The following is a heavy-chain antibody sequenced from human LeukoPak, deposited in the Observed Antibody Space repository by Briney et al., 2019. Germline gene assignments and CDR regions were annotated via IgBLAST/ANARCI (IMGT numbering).Heavy chain of an antibody. CDR1: GYTFTSYG. V-gene: IGHV1-2*02. D-gene: IGHD3-22*01. Sequence: ASVKVSCKASGYTFTSYGISWVRQAPGQGLEWMGWINPNSGATKYAQNFQGRVTMTRDTSISTAYMQLHSLISDDTAIYYCARQGSGYAFDIWGQGTMVTVSS. CDR3: ARQGSGYAFDI. J-gene: IGHJ3*02. CDR2: INPNSGAT.